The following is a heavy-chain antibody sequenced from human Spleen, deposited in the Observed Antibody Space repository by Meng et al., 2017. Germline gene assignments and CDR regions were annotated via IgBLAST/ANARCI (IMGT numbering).Heavy chain of an antibody. J-gene: IGHJ4*02. Sequence: QVQPVQSGAEVKKPGASVKVSCKTSGYTFTDYYMHWVRQAPGQGLEWMGRINPNSGGTNYAQKFQGRVTMTRDTSITTAYMELSRLRSDDTAMYYCAIPQDCSGGSCYLDYWGQGTLVTVSS. CDR1: GYTFTDYY. V-gene: IGHV1-2*06. CDR2: INPNSGGT. D-gene: IGHD2-15*01. CDR3: AIPQDCSGGSCYLDY.